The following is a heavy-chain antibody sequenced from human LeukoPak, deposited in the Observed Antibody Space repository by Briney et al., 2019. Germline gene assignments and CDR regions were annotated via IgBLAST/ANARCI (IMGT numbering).Heavy chain of an antibody. CDR3: ARDLTTSDN. CDR2: INWSGSRT. D-gene: IGHD1/OR15-1a*01. Sequence: PGGSLRLSCAASVFPFVDYGMRCLRQAPGKGVEWVSDINWSGSRTGYADSMEGRFTISRDNAKNTLYLQMNSMRDEDTALYYCARDLTTSDNWGQGTLVTVSS. V-gene: IGHV3-20*04. J-gene: IGHJ4*02. CDR1: VFPFVDYG.